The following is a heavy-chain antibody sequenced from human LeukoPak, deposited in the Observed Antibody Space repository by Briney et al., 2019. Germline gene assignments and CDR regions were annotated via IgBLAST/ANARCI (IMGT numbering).Heavy chain of an antibody. Sequence: QSGGSLRLSCAASGFTFSSYAMSWVRQAPGKGLEWVANIKQDGSEKYYVDPVKGRFTISRDNAKNSLYLQMNSLRAEDTAMYYCATDPVSSWGQGTLVTVSS. J-gene: IGHJ4*02. D-gene: IGHD4-23*01. CDR2: IKQDGSEK. V-gene: IGHV3-7*01. CDR1: GFTFSSYA. CDR3: ATDPVSS.